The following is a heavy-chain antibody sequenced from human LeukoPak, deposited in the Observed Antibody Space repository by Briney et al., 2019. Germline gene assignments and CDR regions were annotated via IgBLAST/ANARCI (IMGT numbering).Heavy chain of an antibody. CDR2: IYSGDSDT. V-gene: IGHV5-51*01. D-gene: IGHD2-21*02. J-gene: IGHJ4*02. CDR1: GYSFTSYW. Sequence: GESLKISCKGSGYSFTSYWIGWVRQMPGKGLEWMGIIYSGDSDTRYSPSFQGQVTISADKSISTAYLQWSSLKASDTAMYYCARRVYCGGDCYWYYFDYWGQGTLVTVSS. CDR3: ARRVYCGGDCYWYYFDY.